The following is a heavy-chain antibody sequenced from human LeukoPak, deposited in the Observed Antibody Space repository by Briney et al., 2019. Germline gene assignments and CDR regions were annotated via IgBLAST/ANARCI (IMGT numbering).Heavy chain of an antibody. CDR2: IIPIFGTA. D-gene: IGHD6-6*01. V-gene: IGHV1-69*01. J-gene: IGHJ4*02. Sequence: ASVKVSCKASGGTFSSYAISWVRQAPGQGLEWMGGIIPIFGTANYAQKFQGRVTITADGSTSTAYMELSSLRSEDTAVYYCARAGEYSSSPSTALFDYWGQGTLVTVSS. CDR1: GGTFSSYA. CDR3: ARAGEYSSSPSTALFDY.